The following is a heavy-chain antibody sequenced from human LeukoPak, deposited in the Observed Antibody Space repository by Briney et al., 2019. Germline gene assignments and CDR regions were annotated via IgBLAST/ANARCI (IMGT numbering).Heavy chain of an antibody. CDR1: GLSIGDNS. Sequence: GGSLRLSCAASGLSIGDNSMHWVRQAPGKGLEWVSLISWDESTTYYSDSVKGRFTVSRDSSKNSLHLQMNSLRTEDTALYYCARGPNRWWVVSRNWGMDVWGQGPRSPSP. J-gene: IGHJ6*02. CDR3: ARGPNRWWVVSRNWGMDV. CDR2: ISWDESTT. D-gene: IGHD2-15*01. V-gene: IGHV3-43*01.